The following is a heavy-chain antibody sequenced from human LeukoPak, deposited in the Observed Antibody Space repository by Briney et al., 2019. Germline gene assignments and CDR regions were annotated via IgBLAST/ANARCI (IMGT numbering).Heavy chain of an antibody. Sequence: ASVKVSCKASGYTFTHYIINWVRQAPGQGLEWMGKISAYNNYTTYAQKFQGRIAMTTDTSTNTAYMDLRSLRSDDTAFYYCAREGADDHGRLLWFDPWGQGTLVTVSS. CDR3: AREGADDHGRLLWFDP. CDR1: GYTFTHYI. J-gene: IGHJ5*02. CDR2: ISAYNNYT. V-gene: IGHV1-18*01. D-gene: IGHD4-17*01.